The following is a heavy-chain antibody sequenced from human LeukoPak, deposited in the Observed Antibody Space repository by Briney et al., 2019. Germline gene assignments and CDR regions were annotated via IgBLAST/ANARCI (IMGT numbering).Heavy chain of an antibody. Sequence: PSETLAPTCAVYGGSFSGYYGSWIRQPPGKGLEWIGEINHSGSTNYNPSLKSRVTISEDTSKNQFSLRLSSVTAADTAVYYCARGAGVGLTSWGQGTLVTVSS. CDR1: GGSFSGYY. CDR2: INHSGST. CDR3: ARGAGVGLTS. J-gene: IGHJ4*02. V-gene: IGHV4-34*01. D-gene: IGHD2-8*01.